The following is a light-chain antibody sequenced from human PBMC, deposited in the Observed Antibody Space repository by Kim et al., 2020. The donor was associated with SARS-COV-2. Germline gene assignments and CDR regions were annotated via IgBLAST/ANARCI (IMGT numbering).Light chain of an antibody. V-gene: IGLV3-19*01. CDR2: GKN. Sequence: GQTVRNTCQGDSLRSYYASWYQQKPGQAPVLVIYGKNNRPSGIPDRFSGSSSGNTASLTITGAQAEDEADYYCNSRDSSGNHAVVFGGGTQLTVL. J-gene: IGLJ2*01. CDR1: SLRSYY. CDR3: NSRDSSGNHAVV.